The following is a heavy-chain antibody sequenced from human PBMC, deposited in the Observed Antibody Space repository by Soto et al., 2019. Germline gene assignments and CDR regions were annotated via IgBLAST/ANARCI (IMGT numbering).Heavy chain of an antibody. CDR3: ARDLAAADY. CDR1: GYIFINYY. CDR2: INPTGGST. Sequence: QVQLVQSGAEVKKPGASVKVSCKASGYIFINYYIHWVRQAPGQGPEWMGIINPTGGSTNYAQKFHGRVTLTMDTSTSTVYMELSSLRFEDTAVYYCARDLAAADYWGPGTLVTVSS. J-gene: IGHJ4*02. V-gene: IGHV1-46*01. D-gene: IGHD6-13*01.